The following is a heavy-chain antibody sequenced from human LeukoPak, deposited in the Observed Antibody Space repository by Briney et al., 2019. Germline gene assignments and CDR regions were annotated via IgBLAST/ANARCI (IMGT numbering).Heavy chain of an antibody. D-gene: IGHD3-10*01. CDR1: GFTFSDYY. CDR2: ISSSGSTI. CDR3: TTEGKKVWFGTELSVDY. J-gene: IGHJ4*02. V-gene: IGHV3-11*01. Sequence: GGSLRLSCAASGFTFSDYYMSWIRQAPGKGLEWVSYISSSGSTIYYADSVKGRFTISRDNAKNSLYLQMNSLKTEDTAVYYCTTEGKKVWFGTELSVDYWGQGTLVTVSS.